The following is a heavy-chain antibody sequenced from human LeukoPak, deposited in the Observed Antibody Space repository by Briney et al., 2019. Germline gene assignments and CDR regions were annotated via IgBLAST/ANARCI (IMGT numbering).Heavy chain of an antibody. D-gene: IGHD6-13*01. CDR2: MYYSGST. J-gene: IGHJ4*02. CDR1: GGSISSYY. CDR3: ARDRGTAAAGPDFDY. Sequence: SETLSLTCTVSGGSISSYYWSWIRQPPGKGLDGIGYMYYSGSTNYNPSLKSRVSISLDTSKNQLSLTLSSVTAADTAVYYCARDRGTAAAGPDFDYWGQGTLVTVSS. V-gene: IGHV4-59*01.